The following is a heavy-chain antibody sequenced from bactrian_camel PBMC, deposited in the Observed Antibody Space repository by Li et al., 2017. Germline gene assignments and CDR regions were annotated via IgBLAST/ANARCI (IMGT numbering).Heavy chain of an antibody. V-gene: IGHV3S53*01. CDR3: KWVGCDYRCLDDNY. CDR2: ISCGGAI. CDR1: GDTDCGAM. J-gene: IGHJ4*01. D-gene: IGHD1*01. Sequence: HVQLVESGGNSVRAGGSLTLSCTASGDTDCGAMWGWKRQAPGKEREDVSCISCGGAINIAKYVKGRFTTSLDKSKNTLYLQMNNLQPEDTAMYYCKWVGCDYRCLDDNYWGRGTQVTVS.